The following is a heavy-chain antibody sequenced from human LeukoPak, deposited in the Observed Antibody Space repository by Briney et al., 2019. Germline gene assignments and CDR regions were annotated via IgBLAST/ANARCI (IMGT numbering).Heavy chain of an antibody. V-gene: IGHV1-8*01. CDR3: ARAYKLGYCSSTSCYLSYGMDV. D-gene: IGHD2-2*01. Sequence: GASVKVSCKASGYTFTSYDINWVRQATGQGLEWMGWMNPNSGNTGYAQKFQGRVTMTRNTSISTAYMELSSLRAEDTAVYYCARAYKLGYCSSTSCYLSYGMDVWGQGTTVTVSS. J-gene: IGHJ6*02. CDR1: GYTFTSYD. CDR2: MNPNSGNT.